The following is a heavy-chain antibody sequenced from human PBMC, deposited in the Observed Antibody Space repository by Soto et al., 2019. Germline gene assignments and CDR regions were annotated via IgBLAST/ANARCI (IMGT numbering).Heavy chain of an antibody. V-gene: IGHV1-46*03. Sequence: DSVNVSCKASGYTFTSYYMHWVRQAPGQGLEWMGIINPSGGSTSYAQKFQGRVTMTRDTSTSTVYMELSSLRSEDTAVDYCAREGVGSVSGVSDIVVFPAAPDYDYYYYYMDVWGKGTTVTVSS. D-gene: IGHD2-2*01. CDR1: GYTFTSYY. J-gene: IGHJ6*03. CDR2: INPSGGST. CDR3: AREGVGSVSGVSDIVVFPAAPDYDYYYYYMDV.